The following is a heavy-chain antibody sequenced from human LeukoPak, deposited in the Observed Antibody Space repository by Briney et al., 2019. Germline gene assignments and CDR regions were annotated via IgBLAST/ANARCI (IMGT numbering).Heavy chain of an antibody. Sequence: PGGSLRLSCAPPGFPFSSYSMTWFRQPPGKGLEWLATIKPDGTTKFYVDSVKGRFTISRDNALNSLYLQMNSLRAEDTAIYYCARSIPYGTTWYGRSDYWGQGTLVTVSS. J-gene: IGHJ4*02. CDR3: ARSIPYGTTWYGRSDY. V-gene: IGHV3-7*03. D-gene: IGHD6-13*01. CDR2: IKPDGTTK. CDR1: GFPFSSYS.